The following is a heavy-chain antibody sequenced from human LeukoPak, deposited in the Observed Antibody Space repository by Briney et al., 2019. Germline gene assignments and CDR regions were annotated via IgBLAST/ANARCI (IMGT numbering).Heavy chain of an antibody. CDR2: IYYSGST. Sequence: SETLSLTCTVSGGSISSSSYYWGWIRQPPGKGLEWIGSIYYSGSTYYNPSLKSRVTISVDTSKDQFSLKLSSVTAADTAVYYCARGSGCCLDYWGQGTLVTVSS. J-gene: IGHJ4*02. D-gene: IGHD6-25*01. V-gene: IGHV4-39*07. CDR3: ARGSGCCLDY. CDR1: GGSISSSSYY.